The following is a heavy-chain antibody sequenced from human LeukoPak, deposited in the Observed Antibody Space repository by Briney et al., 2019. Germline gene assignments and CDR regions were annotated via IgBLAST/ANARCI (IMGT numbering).Heavy chain of an antibody. V-gene: IGHV3-20*04. CDR2: INWNGDST. D-gene: IGHD4/OR15-4a*01. Sequence: GGSLRLSCAASGFTFSSYWMSWVRHVPGRGLEWVSGINWNGDSTSYVASVKGRFTISRDNTKNSLYLQMNSLRAEDTALYYCARGADRNSDSWGQGTRVTVSS. CDR3: ARGADRNSDS. CDR1: GFTFSSYW. J-gene: IGHJ4*02.